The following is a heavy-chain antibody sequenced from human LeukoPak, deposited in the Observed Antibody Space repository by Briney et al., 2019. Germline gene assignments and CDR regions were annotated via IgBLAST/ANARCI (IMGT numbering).Heavy chain of an antibody. CDR3: AREGIYGDYRH. CDR2: IYTSGST. Sequence: PSETLSLTCTVSGGSISSGSYYWSWIRQPAGKGLEWIGRIYTSGSTNYNPSLKSRVTMSADTSKKQFSLKLRSVTAADTAVYYCAREGIYGDYRHWGQGTLVTVSS. V-gene: IGHV4-61*02. CDR1: GGSISSGSYY. D-gene: IGHD4-17*01. J-gene: IGHJ4*02.